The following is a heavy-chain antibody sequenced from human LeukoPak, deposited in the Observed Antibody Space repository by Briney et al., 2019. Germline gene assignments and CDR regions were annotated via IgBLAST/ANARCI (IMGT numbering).Heavy chain of an antibody. CDR2: ISSSSSYI. D-gene: IGHD4-17*01. J-gene: IGHJ5*02. Sequence: GGSLRLSCAASGFTFSSYSMNWVRQAPGKGLEWVSSISSSSSYIYYADSVKGRFTISRDNAKNSLYLQMNSLRAEDTAVYYCARGGMTTVTTHWFDPWGQGTLVTVSS. CDR3: ARGGMTTVTTHWFDP. V-gene: IGHV3-21*01. CDR1: GFTFSSYS.